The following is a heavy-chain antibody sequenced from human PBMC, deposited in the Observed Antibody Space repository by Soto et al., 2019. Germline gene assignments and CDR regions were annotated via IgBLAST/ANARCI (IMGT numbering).Heavy chain of an antibody. D-gene: IGHD4-4*01. Sequence: PGGSLRLSCAASGFTFSSYEMNWVRQAPGKGLEWVSYISSSGITIYYADSVKGRFTISRDNAKNSLYLQMNSLRAEDTAVYYCARGSGTTVTLPTWYYGMDVWGQGTTVTVSS. CDR2: ISSSGITI. CDR3: ARGSGTTVTLPTWYYGMDV. J-gene: IGHJ6*02. V-gene: IGHV3-48*03. CDR1: GFTFSSYE.